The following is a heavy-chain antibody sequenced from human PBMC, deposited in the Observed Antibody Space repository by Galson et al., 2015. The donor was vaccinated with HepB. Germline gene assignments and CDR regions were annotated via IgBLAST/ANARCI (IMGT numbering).Heavy chain of an antibody. CDR1: GFTFSSYA. V-gene: IGHV3-64D*09. Sequence: SLRLSCAASGFTFSSYAMHWVRQAPGKGLEYVSAISSNGVSTYYADSMKGRFTISRDNSKNTLYLQMSSLRAEDTAVYYCVKDQIIVAAGGFFDYWGQGTLVTVSS. CDR2: ISSNGVST. D-gene: IGHD6-13*01. J-gene: IGHJ4*02. CDR3: VKDQIIVAAGGFFDY.